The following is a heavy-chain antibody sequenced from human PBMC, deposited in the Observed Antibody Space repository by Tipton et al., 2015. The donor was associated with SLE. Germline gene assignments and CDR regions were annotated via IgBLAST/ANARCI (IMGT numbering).Heavy chain of an antibody. CDR3: ARSTGNPLPFDL. J-gene: IGHJ4*01. CDR2: IYNSGYT. CDR1: GASISSSNYY. V-gene: IGHV4-39*07. Sequence: TLSLTCTVSGASISSSNYYWGWIRQPPGRGLGCIGTIYNSGYTFYNPSLKSRVTISVDSSKNQFSLKLNSVAAADPAVYYCARSTGNPLPFDLCGQGTLGSVSS. D-gene: IGHD5/OR15-5a*01.